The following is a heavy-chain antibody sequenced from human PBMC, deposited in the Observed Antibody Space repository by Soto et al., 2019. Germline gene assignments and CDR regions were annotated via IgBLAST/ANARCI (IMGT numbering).Heavy chain of an antibody. CDR3: ARESSDDSSGYYGY. J-gene: IGHJ4*02. Sequence: SETLSLTCTVSGGSISSGGYYWSWIRQHPGKGLEWIGYIYYSGSTYYNPSLKIRVTISVDTSKNQFSLKLSSVTAADPAVYYCARESSDDSSGYYGYWGQGTLVTVSS. CDR1: GGSISSGGYY. V-gene: IGHV4-31*03. D-gene: IGHD3-22*01. CDR2: IYYSGST.